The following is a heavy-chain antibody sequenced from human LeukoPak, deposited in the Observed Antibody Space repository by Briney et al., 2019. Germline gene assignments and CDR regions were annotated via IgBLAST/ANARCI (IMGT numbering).Heavy chain of an antibody. CDR3: AKATRGYSGYDPFDY. CDR1: GFTFDDYA. Sequence: GRSLRLSCAASGFTFDDYAMHWVRQAPGKGLEWVSGISWNSGSIGYADSVKGRFTISRDNAKNSLYLQMNSLRAEGTALYYCAKATRGYSGYDPFDYWGQGTLVTVSS. V-gene: IGHV3-9*01. J-gene: IGHJ4*02. CDR2: ISWNSGSI. D-gene: IGHD5-12*01.